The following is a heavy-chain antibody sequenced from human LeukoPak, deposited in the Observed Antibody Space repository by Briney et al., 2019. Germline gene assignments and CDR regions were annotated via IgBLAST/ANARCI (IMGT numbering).Heavy chain of an antibody. V-gene: IGHV3-48*03. CDR3: ARDFVGSGYSPFDY. Sequence: PGGSLRLSCAVSGFTFSSYEMNWVRQAPGKGLEWVSYISSSGSSTYYADSVKGQFTISRDNAKNSLYLQMNSLRAEDTAVYYCARDFVGSGYSPFDYWGQGTLVTVSS. D-gene: IGHD3-22*01. CDR1: GFTFSSYE. J-gene: IGHJ4*02. CDR2: ISSSGSST.